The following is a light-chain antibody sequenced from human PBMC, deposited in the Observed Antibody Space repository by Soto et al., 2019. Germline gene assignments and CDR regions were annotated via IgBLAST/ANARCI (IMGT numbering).Light chain of an antibody. Sequence: QSALTQPPSASGSPGQSVTISCTGTSSDIGGYNYVSWYQQHPGKAPKLLIYDVTKRPSGVPDRFSGSKSGTTASLTVSGLQAEDESEYHCSSSAVNTVRVFGGGTQLTVL. CDR2: DVT. CDR1: SSDIGGYNY. CDR3: SSSAVNTVRV. V-gene: IGLV2-8*01. J-gene: IGLJ3*02.